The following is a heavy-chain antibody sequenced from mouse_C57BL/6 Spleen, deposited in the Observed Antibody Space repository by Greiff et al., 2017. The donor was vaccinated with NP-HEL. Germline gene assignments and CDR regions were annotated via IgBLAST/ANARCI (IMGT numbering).Heavy chain of an antibody. Sequence: QVQLQQSGAELVRPGASVTLSCKASGYTFTDYEMHWVKQTPVHGLEWIGAIDPETGGTAYNQKFKGKAILTADKSSSTAYMELRSLTSEDSAVYYCTQSGLGYAMDYWGQGTSVTVSS. CDR3: TQSGLGYAMDY. CDR2: IDPETGGT. D-gene: IGHD2-2*01. CDR1: GYTFTDYE. V-gene: IGHV1-15*01. J-gene: IGHJ4*01.